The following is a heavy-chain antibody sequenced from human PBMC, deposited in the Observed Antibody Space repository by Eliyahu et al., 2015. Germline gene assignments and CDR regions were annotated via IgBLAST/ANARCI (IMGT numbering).Heavy chain of an antibody. V-gene: IGHV1-69*01. Sequence: QVQLVQSGAEVKKPGSSVKVSCKASGGTFSXYAXSXVRQAPGQGLEWMGGIIPIFGTANYAQKFQGRVTITADESTSTAYMELSSLRSEDTAVYYCARDHYYDSSASADDAFDIWGQGTMVTVSS. CDR2: IIPIFGTA. CDR3: ARDHYYDSSASADDAFDI. CDR1: GGTFSXYA. D-gene: IGHD3-22*01. J-gene: IGHJ3*02.